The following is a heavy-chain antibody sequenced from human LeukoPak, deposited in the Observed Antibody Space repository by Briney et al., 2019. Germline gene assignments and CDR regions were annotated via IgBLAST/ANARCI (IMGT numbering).Heavy chain of an antibody. Sequence: SETLSLTCTVSGGSISSHYWSWIRQPPGKGLEWIGYIYYSGSTNYNPSLKSRVTISVDTSKNQFSLKLSSVTAADTAVYYCARGLTGDDPFAFDIWGQGTMVTVSS. CDR3: ARGLTGDDPFAFDI. J-gene: IGHJ3*02. D-gene: IGHD7-27*01. CDR1: GGSISSHY. CDR2: IYYSGST. V-gene: IGHV4-59*11.